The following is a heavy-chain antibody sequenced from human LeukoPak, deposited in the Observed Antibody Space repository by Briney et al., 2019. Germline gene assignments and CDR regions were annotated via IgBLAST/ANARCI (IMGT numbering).Heavy chain of an antibody. CDR2: IYTSGST. D-gene: IGHD2-2*01. V-gene: IGHV4-4*09. J-gene: IGHJ4*02. CDR3: ANTRSSTRGYYFDY. CDR1: GGSISSYY. Sequence: SETLSLTCTVSGGSISSYYWSWIRQPPGKGLESIGYIYTSGSTNYNPSLKSRVTISVDTSKNQFSLKLSSVTAADTAVYYCANTRSSTRGYYFDYWGQGTLVTVSS.